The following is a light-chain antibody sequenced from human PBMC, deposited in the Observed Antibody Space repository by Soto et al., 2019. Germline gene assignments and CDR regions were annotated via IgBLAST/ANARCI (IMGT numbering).Light chain of an antibody. CDR2: GAS. CDR3: QQYKNWPWT. J-gene: IGKJ1*01. CDR1: QSVSSN. V-gene: IGKV3-15*01. Sequence: EIVMTQSPATLSVSPGERATLSCRASQSVSSNLAWYQQKPGQAPRLLIYGASTRATGIPARFSGSGSGTEFTLTISSLQSEDFAVYYGQQYKNWPWTFGQGTKVEIK.